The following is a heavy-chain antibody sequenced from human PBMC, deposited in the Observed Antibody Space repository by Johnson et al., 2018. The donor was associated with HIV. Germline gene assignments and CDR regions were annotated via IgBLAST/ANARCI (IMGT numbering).Heavy chain of an antibody. D-gene: IGHD1-7*01. CDR2: ISYDGSNK. Sequence: QMLLVESGGGVVQPGRSLRLSCAASGFTFSSYGMPWVRQAPVKGLEWVAVISYDGSNKYYADSRKGRFTISRDNSKNTLYLQMNSLRAEDTAVYYCARDWNNWNYGVPDAFDIWGQGTMVTVSS. CDR3: ARDWNNWNYGVPDAFDI. CDR1: GFTFSSYG. J-gene: IGHJ3*02. V-gene: IGHV3-30*03.